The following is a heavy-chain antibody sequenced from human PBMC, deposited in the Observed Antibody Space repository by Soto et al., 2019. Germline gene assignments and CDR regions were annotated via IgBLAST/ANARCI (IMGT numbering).Heavy chain of an antibody. Sequence: GASVKVSCKASGGTFSSYAISWVRQAPGQGLEWMGGIIPIFGTANYAQKFQGRVTITADESTSTAYMELSSLRSEDTAVYYCARALRSDSSGWYGRYYYGMDVWGQGTTVTVSS. J-gene: IGHJ6*02. V-gene: IGHV1-69*13. CDR2: IIPIFGTA. CDR1: GGTFSSYA. D-gene: IGHD6-19*01. CDR3: ARALRSDSSGWYGRYYYGMDV.